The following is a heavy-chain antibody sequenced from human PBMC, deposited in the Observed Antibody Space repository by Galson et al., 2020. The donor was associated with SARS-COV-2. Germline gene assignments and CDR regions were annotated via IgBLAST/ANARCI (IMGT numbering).Heavy chain of an antibody. CDR3: AKDDLKGVHQYSGMDV. J-gene: IGHJ6*02. Sequence: PGGSLRLSCAASGFGFSNYGMHWVRQAPGKGLDWVAVISYDGTNKDYADSVKGRFTISRDNSKNTLYLQMNSLRAEDTGVYYCAKDDLKGVHQYSGMDVWGQGTTVTVS. CDR1: GFGFSNYG. CDR2: ISYDGTNK. D-gene: IGHD2-2*01. V-gene: IGHV3-30*18.